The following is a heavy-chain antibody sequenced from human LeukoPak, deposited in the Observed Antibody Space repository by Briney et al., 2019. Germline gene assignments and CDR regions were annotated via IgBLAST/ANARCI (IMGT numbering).Heavy chain of an antibody. D-gene: IGHD2-21*02. CDR3: ARELVVVTEIGAFDI. Sequence: PGGSLRLSCAASGFTVSSNYMSWVRQAPGKGLEWVPVIYSGGSTYYADSVKGRFTISRDNSKNTLYLQMNSLRAEDTAVYYCARELVVVTEIGAFDIWGQGTMVTVSS. J-gene: IGHJ3*02. V-gene: IGHV3-53*01. CDR2: IYSGGST. CDR1: GFTVSSNY.